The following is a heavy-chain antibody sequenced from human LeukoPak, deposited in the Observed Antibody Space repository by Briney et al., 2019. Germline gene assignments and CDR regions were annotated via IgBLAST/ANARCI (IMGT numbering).Heavy chain of an antibody. D-gene: IGHD3-3*01. V-gene: IGHV4-34*01. CDR1: GGSFSGYY. CDR2: IYYSGST. Sequence: SETLSLTCAVYGGSFSGYYWSWIRQPPGKGLEWIGSIYYSGSTYYNPSLKSRVTISVDTSKNQFSLKLSSVTAAGTAVYYCARQKGEYYDFWSGYPYNWFDPWGQGTLVTVSS. J-gene: IGHJ5*02. CDR3: ARQKGEYYDFWSGYPYNWFDP.